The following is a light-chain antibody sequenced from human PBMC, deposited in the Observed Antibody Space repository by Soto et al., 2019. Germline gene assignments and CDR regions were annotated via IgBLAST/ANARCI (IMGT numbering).Light chain of an antibody. CDR3: SSYTSSSTLYV. J-gene: IGLJ1*01. CDR1: SGDVGGYNY. Sequence: QSALTQPASVSGSPGQSITISCTGTSGDVGGYNYVSWYQQHPGKDPRLMIYDVSYRPSGISNRFSGSKSGNTASLTISELQAEDEADYYCSSYTSSSTLYVFGTGTKVTVL. V-gene: IGLV2-14*01. CDR2: DVS.